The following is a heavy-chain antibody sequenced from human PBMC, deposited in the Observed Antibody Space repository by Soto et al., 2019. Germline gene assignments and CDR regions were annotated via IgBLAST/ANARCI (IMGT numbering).Heavy chain of an antibody. D-gene: IGHD2-15*01. CDR2: IYYSGST. CDR1: GGSISSYY. CDR3: ARRYGGSIDY. V-gene: IGHV4-59*08. Sequence: QVQLQESGPGLVKPSETLSLTCTVSGGSISSYYWSWIRQPPGKGLEWIGYIYYSGSTNYNPSLKCRVTLPVDTSKNQFSLKLSSVTAADTAVYYCARRYGGSIDYWGQGTLVTVSS. J-gene: IGHJ4*02.